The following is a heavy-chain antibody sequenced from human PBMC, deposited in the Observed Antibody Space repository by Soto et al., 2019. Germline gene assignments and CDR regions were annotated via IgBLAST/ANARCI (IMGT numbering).Heavy chain of an antibody. CDR2: ISYDGSNK. J-gene: IGHJ6*02. D-gene: IGHD1-26*01. CDR3: AKDIVGRELRMHYYYCMDV. CDR1: GFTFSSYG. V-gene: IGHV3-30*18. Sequence: QVQLVESGGGVVQPGRSLRLSCAASGFTFSSYGMHWVRQAPGKGLEWVAVISYDGSNKYYADSVKGRFTISRDNSKNTLYLEMNSLRAEDTAVYYCAKDIVGRELRMHYYYCMDVWGQGTTVTVSS.